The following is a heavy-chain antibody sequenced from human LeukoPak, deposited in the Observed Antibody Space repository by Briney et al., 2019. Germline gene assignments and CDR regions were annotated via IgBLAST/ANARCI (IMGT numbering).Heavy chain of an antibody. D-gene: IGHD1-26*01. CDR2: FTSDGSST. CDR1: GFTLSSHA. CDR3: ARAQMGAPTDC. Sequence: QSGGSLRLSCAASGFTLSSHAMYWVRQAPGKGLVWVSRFTSDGSSTIYADSVKGRFTVSRDIAKNTLYLQMNSLRAEDTAVYYCARAQMGAPTDCWGQGTLVTVSS. J-gene: IGHJ4*02. V-gene: IGHV3-74*01.